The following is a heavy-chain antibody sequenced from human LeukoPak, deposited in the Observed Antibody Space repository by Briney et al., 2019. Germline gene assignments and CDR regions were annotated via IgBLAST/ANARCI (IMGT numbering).Heavy chain of an antibody. J-gene: IGHJ4*02. CDR1: GYSFTSYW. CDR3: ARLPVPAVTYYFDY. D-gene: IGHD2-2*01. Sequence: GESLKISCKGSGYSFTSYWIGWVRQMPGKGLEWMGIIYPGDSGTRYSPSFQGQVTISADKSVSTAYLQWSSLKASDTAMYYCARLPVPAVTYYFDYWGQGTLVTVSS. V-gene: IGHV5-51*01. CDR2: IYPGDSGT.